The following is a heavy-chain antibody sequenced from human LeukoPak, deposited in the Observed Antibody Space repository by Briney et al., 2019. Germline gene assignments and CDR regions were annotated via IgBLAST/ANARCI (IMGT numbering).Heavy chain of an antibody. CDR3: AKDLSPGVATLILGAFDF. Sequence: GRSLGLSCAASGFTFDDYAMHWVRQAPGKGLEWVSGISWNSGSIGYADSVKGRFTISRDNAKNSLYLQMNSLRAEDTAVYYCAKDLSPGVATLILGAFDFWGQGTMVTVSS. CDR1: GFTFDDYA. D-gene: IGHD5-12*01. V-gene: IGHV3-9*01. J-gene: IGHJ3*01. CDR2: ISWNSGSI.